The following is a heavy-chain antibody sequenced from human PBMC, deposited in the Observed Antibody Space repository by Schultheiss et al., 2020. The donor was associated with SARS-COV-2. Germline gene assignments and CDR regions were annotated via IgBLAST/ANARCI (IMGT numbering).Heavy chain of an antibody. D-gene: IGHD3-22*01. Sequence: GWSLRLSCAASGFTFSSYEMNWVRQAPGKGLEWVSYISSSGSTIYYADSVKGRFTISRDNAKNSLYLQMNSLRAEDTAVYYCARDLIPYDSSGYYSYYYYGMDVWGQGTTVTVSS. CDR1: GFTFSSYE. V-gene: IGHV3-48*03. CDR3: ARDLIPYDSSGYYSYYYYGMDV. CDR2: ISSSGSTI. J-gene: IGHJ6*02.